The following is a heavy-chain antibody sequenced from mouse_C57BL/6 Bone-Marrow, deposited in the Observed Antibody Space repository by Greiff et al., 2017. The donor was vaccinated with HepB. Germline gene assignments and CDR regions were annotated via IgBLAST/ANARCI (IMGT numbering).Heavy chain of an antibody. J-gene: IGHJ1*03. V-gene: IGHV1-64*01. CDR1: GYTFTSYW. Sequence: QVQLQQPGAELVKPGASVKLSCKASGYTFTSYWMHWVKQRPGQGLEWIGMIHPNSGSTNYNEKFKSKATLTVDKSSSTAYMQLSSLTSADSAVYYCASPSSLCYGYWYFDVWGTGTTVTVSS. CDR3: ASPSSLCYGYWYFDV. CDR2: IHPNSGST. D-gene: IGHD2-1*01.